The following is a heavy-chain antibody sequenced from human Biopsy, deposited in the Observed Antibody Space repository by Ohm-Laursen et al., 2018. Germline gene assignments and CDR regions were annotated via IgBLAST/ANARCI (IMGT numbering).Heavy chain of an antibody. Sequence: SETLSLTCSVSGASVKTSGYSWAWIRQRPGKGLEWIGYISYNERTHYNPSLTSRLAISFDTSNNRISLQLRSVSVADTAVYYCARTPRDSFWSGSYKRGLWFDPWGQGTLVIVSS. CDR1: GASVKTSGYS. J-gene: IGHJ5*02. CDR3: ARTPRDSFWSGSYKRGLWFDP. D-gene: IGHD3-3*01. CDR2: ISYNERT. V-gene: IGHV4-31*03.